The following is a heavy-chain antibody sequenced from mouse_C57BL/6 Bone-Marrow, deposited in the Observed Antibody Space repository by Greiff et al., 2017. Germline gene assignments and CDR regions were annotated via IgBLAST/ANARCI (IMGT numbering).Heavy chain of an antibody. D-gene: IGHD2-4*01. CDR2: IYPRSGNT. V-gene: IGHV1-81*01. CDR3: AREGLRPPFDY. J-gene: IGHJ2*01. CDR1: GYTFTSYG. Sequence: VQLQQSGAELARPGASVKLSCKASGYTFTSYGISWVKQRTGQGLEWIGEIYPRSGNTYYNEKFKGKATLTADKSSSTAYMELRSLTSEDSAVYFWAREGLRPPFDYWGQGTTLTVSS.